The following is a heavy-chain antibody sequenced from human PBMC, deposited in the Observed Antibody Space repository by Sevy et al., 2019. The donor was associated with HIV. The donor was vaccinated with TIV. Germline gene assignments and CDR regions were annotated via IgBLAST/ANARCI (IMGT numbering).Heavy chain of an antibody. Sequence: GGSLRLSCAASGFTFSSYSMNWVRQAPGKGLEWVSSISSSSSYIYYADSVKGRFTISRDNAKNSLYLQMNSLRAEDMAVYYCAGLEGLESYYCMDVWGQGTTVTVSS. D-gene: IGHD2-15*01. CDR1: GFTFSSYS. V-gene: IGHV3-21*01. CDR2: ISSSSSYI. CDR3: AGLEGLESYYCMDV. J-gene: IGHJ6*02.